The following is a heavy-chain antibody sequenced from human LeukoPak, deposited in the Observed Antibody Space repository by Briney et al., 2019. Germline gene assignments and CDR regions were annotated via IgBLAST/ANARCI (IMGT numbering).Heavy chain of an antibody. V-gene: IGHV4-34*01. CDR3: ARGFCSSTSCRYYYYYGMDV. J-gene: IGHJ6*02. D-gene: IGHD2-2*01. CDR2: INHSGST. Sequence: SETLSLTCAVYGGSFSGYYWSWIRQPPGKGLEWIGEINHSGSTNYNPSLKSRVTISVDTSKNQFSLKLSSATAADTAVYYCARGFCSSTSCRYYYYYGMDVWGQGTTVTVSS. CDR1: GGSFSGYY.